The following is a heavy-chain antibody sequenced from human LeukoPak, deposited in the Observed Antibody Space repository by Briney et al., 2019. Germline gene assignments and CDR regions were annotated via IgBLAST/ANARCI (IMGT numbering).Heavy chain of an antibody. Sequence: ASVKVSCKASGYTFTSYYMHWVRQPPGQGLEWLGIINPSGGSTSYAQKFQGRVTMTRDTSTSTVYMELSSLRSEDTAVYYCARDRGCSGGSCYGMDVWGQGTTVTVSS. J-gene: IGHJ6*02. CDR1: GYTFTSYY. V-gene: IGHV1-46*01. CDR3: ARDRGCSGGSCYGMDV. CDR2: INPSGGST. D-gene: IGHD2-15*01.